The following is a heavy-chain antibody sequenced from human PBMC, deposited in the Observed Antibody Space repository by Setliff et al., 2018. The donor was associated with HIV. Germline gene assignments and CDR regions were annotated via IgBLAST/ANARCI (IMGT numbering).Heavy chain of an antibody. CDR2: INHSGST. CDR3: AGGPGTTSIDY. D-gene: IGHD1-26*01. Sequence: SETLSLTCAVYGGSFRGYYWSWIRQPPGKGLEWIGEINHSGSTNYNMSLWSRVTISLDASRNQFSLELISVTAADTAVYYCAGGPGTTSIDYWAQGTLVTV. CDR1: GGSFRGYY. J-gene: IGHJ4*02. V-gene: IGHV4-34*01.